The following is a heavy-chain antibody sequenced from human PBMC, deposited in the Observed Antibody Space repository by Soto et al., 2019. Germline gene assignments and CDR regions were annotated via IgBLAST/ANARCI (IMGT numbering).Heavy chain of an antibody. Sequence: SETLSLTCTVSGGSISTYYWSWIRRPPGKGLEWIGYIYNSGSTHSNPSLQSRVTISVDTSKNQFSLKLSSVTAADTATYYYARARITMVREVIKYNIDVWGQGTTVTVSS. CDR2: IYNSGST. CDR1: GGSISTYY. V-gene: IGHV4-59*01. D-gene: IGHD3-10*01. J-gene: IGHJ6*02. CDR3: ARARITMVREVIKYNIDV.